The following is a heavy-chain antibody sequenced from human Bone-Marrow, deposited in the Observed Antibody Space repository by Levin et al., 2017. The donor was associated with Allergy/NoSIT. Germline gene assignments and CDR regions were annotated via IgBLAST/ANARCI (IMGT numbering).Heavy chain of an antibody. CDR1: GFTFSTYG. J-gene: IGHJ6*02. Sequence: GGSLRLSCAASGFTFSTYGMNWVRLAPGKGLEWVSYITISGNTIYYADSVKGRFTISRDNAKNSLYLQMNSLRVEDTAVYYCARGRGRPLYGMDVWGQGTSVTVSS. V-gene: IGHV3-48*01. CDR3: ARGRGRPLYGMDV. CDR2: ITISGNTI.